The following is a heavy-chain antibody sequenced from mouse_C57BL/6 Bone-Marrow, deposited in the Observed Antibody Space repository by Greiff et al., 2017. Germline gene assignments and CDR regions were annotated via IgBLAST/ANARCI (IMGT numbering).Heavy chain of an antibody. Sequence: QVQLQQPGAELVKPGASVKLSCKASGYTFTSYWMHWVKQRPGQGLEWIGMIHPNSGSTNYNEKFKSKATLTVDKSSSTAYMQLSSLTSEDSAVYYCARKAHYYGNCYFDFWGQGTTLTVSS. D-gene: IGHD1-1*01. J-gene: IGHJ2*01. CDR3: ARKAHYYGNCYFDF. CDR2: IHPNSGST. V-gene: IGHV1-64*01. CDR1: GYTFTSYW.